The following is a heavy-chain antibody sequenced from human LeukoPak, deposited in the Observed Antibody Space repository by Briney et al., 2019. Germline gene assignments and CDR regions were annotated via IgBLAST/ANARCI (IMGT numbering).Heavy chain of an antibody. CDR1: GFTLSNYW. Sequence: GGSLRLSCVASGFTLSNYWMHWVRQPPGKGLVWVSRIYVDGLTTNYADSVKGRFAISRDNAKNTVYLEMNSLSVEDTATYYCIRDFRSADLWGQGTLVTVTS. CDR2: IYVDGLTT. V-gene: IGHV3-74*01. J-gene: IGHJ5*02. CDR3: IRDFRSADL.